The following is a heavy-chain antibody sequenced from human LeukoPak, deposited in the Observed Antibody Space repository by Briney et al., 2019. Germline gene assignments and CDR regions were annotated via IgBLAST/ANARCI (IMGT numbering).Heavy chain of an antibody. J-gene: IGHJ5*02. V-gene: IGHV1-3*01. CDR1: GYTFTSYA. Sequence: ASVKVSCKASGYTFTSYAMRWVRQAPGQRLEWMGWINAGNGNTKYSQKFQGRVTITRDTSASTAYMELSSLRSEDTAVYYCARARITMVRGVNNWFDPWGQGTLVTVSS. CDR3: ARARITMVRGVNNWFDP. CDR2: INAGNGNT. D-gene: IGHD3-10*01.